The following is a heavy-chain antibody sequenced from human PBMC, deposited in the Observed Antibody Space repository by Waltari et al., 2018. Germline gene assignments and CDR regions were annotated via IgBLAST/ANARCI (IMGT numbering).Heavy chain of an antibody. CDR2: IYYSGST. CDR3: ARLDGYLYYFDY. Sequence: QVQLQESGPGLVKPSETLSLTCTVSGGSISSYYWSWIRQPPGKGLEWIGYIYYSGSTNYNPSLKSRVTISVDTSKNQFSLKLSSVTAADTAVYYCARLDGYLYYFDYWGQGTLVTVSS. CDR1: GGSISSYY. V-gene: IGHV4-59*01. J-gene: IGHJ4*02. D-gene: IGHD2-21*01.